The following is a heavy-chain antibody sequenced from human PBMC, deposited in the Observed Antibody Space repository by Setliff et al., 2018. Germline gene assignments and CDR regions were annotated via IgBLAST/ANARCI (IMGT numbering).Heavy chain of an antibody. D-gene: IGHD5-18*01. V-gene: IGHV3-7*01. CDR3: ARDGGTAMLKTYFYGLDV. CDR1: GFSFSRSW. CDR2: IKQDGSEK. Sequence: GESLKISCAASGFSFSRSWMSWVRQAPGKGPEWVANIKQDGSEKYYVDSVEGRFTISRDNAKNLLFLQMRGLRAGDTALYYCARDGGTAMLKTYFYGLDVWGPGTTVTVSS. J-gene: IGHJ6*02.